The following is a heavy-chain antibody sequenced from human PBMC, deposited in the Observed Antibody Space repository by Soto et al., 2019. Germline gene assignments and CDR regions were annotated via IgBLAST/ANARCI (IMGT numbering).Heavy chain of an antibody. J-gene: IGHJ4*02. CDR1: RFMFSNHG. V-gene: IGHV3-33*01. D-gene: IGHD1-1*01. Sequence: PGGSLRLSCAASRFMFSNHGMHWVRQAPGKGLEWVAVIWSDGNNRYYADSVKGRFTISRDNSKNTLYLQMNSLRAEDTAVYYCVRGDNWNDEASDDWGQGT. CDR3: VRGDNWNDEASDD. CDR2: IWSDGNNR.